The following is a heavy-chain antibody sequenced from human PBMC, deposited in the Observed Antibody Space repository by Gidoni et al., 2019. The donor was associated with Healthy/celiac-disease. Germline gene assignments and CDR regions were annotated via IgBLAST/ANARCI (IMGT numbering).Heavy chain of an antibody. CDR1: GGSISSYY. J-gene: IGHJ2*01. Sequence: QVQLQESGPGLVKPSETLSLTCTVSGGSISSYYWSWIRQPPGKGLEWIGYIYYSGSTNYNPSLKSRVTISVDTSKNQFSLKLSSVTAADTAVYYCARGGLGWWYFDLWGRGTLVTVSS. V-gene: IGHV4-59*01. CDR2: IYYSGST. CDR3: ARGGLGWWYFDL. D-gene: IGHD3-16*01.